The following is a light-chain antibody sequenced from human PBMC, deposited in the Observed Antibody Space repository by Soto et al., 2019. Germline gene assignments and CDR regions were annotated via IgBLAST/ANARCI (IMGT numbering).Light chain of an antibody. CDR3: LQDYTYPWT. CDR2: GAS. J-gene: IGKJ1*01. CDR1: QGISNE. V-gene: IGKV1-6*01. Sequence: IQMTQSPSSLSASVGDRVTITCRASQGISNELGWYQQRAGKAPKVLIYGASNLQSGVPSRFRGSASGTDFTLTISSLQPEDFATNYCLQDYTYPWTFGQGTKVDIK.